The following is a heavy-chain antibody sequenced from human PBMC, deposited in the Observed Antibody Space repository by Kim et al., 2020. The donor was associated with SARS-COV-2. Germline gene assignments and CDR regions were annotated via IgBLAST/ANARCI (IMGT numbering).Heavy chain of an antibody. CDR3: ARLSGWYFDY. D-gene: IGHD6-19*01. Sequence: SETLSLTCTVSGGSISSSSYYWGWIRQPPGKGLEWIGSIYYSGSTYYNPSLKSRVTISVDTSKNQFSLKLSSVTAADTAVYYCARLSGWYFDYWGQGTL. CDR2: IYYSGST. V-gene: IGHV4-39*01. J-gene: IGHJ4*02. CDR1: GGSISSSSYY.